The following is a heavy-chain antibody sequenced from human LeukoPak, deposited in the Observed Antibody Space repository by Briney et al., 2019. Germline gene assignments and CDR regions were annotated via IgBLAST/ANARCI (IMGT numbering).Heavy chain of an antibody. Sequence: LGESLKISCKGSGYSFTSYWLGWVRQMPGKGLEWMGIIYPGDSDTRYSPSFRGQVTISADKSISTAYLQWSSLKASDTAVYYCARHSYSNIWYFVSYWGQGTLVTVSS. CDR2: IYPGDSDT. CDR1: GYSFTSYW. CDR3: ARHSYSNIWYFVSY. V-gene: IGHV5-51*01. D-gene: IGHD6-13*01. J-gene: IGHJ4*02.